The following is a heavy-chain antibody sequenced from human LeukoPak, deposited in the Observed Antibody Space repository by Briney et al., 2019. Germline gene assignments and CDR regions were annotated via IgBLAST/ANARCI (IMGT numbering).Heavy chain of an antibody. CDR2: INPNSGGT. V-gene: IGHV1-2*02. J-gene: IGHJ6*02. CDR1: GYTFTGYY. Sequence: SSLKVSCKASGYTFTGYYMHCVRQAPGQGREWMGWINPNSGGTNYAQRFQGRVTMTRDTSLSTAYMERSRVRSVATAVYYCARASCYISPAPPYGMAVWGQGTTVTASS. CDR3: ARASCYISPAPPYGMAV. D-gene: IGHD2-2*02.